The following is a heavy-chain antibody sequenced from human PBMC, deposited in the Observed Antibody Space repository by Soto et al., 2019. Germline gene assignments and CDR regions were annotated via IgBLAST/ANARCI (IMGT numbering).Heavy chain of an antibody. V-gene: IGHV3-30-3*01. D-gene: IGHD2-2*02. CDR1: GFTFSSYA. CDR2: ISYDGGNK. J-gene: IGHJ4*02. CDR3: AIKDRVIVVVPAAILPDY. Sequence: PGGSLRLSCAASGFTFSSYAMHWVRQAPGKGLEWVAIISYDGGNKYYADSVKGRFTISRDNSKNTLYLQMNSLRAEDTAVYYCAIKDRVIVVVPAAILPDYWGQGTLVTVSS.